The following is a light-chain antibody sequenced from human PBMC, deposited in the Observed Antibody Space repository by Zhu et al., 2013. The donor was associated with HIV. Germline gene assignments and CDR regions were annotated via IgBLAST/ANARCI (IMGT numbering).Light chain of an antibody. CDR1: NSNIGNNY. Sequence: QSALTQPPSMSAAPGQKVSISCSGTNSNIGNNYVFWYQQLPGTVPKVLIYDNDRRPAGISHRFFASKSGTSATLDITGLQTEDEADYYCATWDSSLSAGVFGGGT. J-gene: IGLJ2*01. CDR2: DND. V-gene: IGLV1-51*01. CDR3: ATWDSSLSAGV.